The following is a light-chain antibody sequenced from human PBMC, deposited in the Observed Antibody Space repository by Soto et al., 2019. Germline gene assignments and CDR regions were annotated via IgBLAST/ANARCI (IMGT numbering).Light chain of an antibody. V-gene: IGLV7-46*01. J-gene: IGLJ3*02. CDR1: TGAVTSGHY. CDR3: LLAYSGGRPV. Sequence: QAVVTQEPSLTVSPGGTVTLTCGSSTGAVTSGHYPYWFQQKPGQAPRTLIYDTSNKHSWTPARFSGSLLGGKAALTLSGAQPEDDADYYCLLAYSGGRPVFGGGTKLTVL. CDR2: DTS.